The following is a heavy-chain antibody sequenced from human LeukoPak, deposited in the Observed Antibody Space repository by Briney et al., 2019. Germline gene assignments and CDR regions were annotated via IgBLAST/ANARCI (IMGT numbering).Heavy chain of an antibody. CDR1: GYTFTSYY. V-gene: IGHV1-46*01. J-gene: IGHJ4*02. CDR2: INPSGGST. CDR3: ASLSHDYGGNDAHDY. D-gene: IGHD4-23*01. Sequence: ASVKVSCKASGYTFTSYYMHWVRQAPGQGLEWMGIINPSGGSTSYAQKFQGRVTMTRDTSTGTVYMELSSLTSEDTAVYYCASLSHDYGGNDAHDYWGQGTLVTVSS.